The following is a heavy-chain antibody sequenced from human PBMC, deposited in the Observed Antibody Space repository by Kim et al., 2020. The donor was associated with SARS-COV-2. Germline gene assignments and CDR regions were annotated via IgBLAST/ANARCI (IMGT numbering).Heavy chain of an antibody. J-gene: IGHJ4*02. CDR2: ISGSGGSA. Sequence: GGSLRLSCAASGFTFSNYAMSWARQAPGKGLEWISSISGSGGSAWYADSVKGRFSISRDNSKTTFYLQMNSLRAEDTAVYYCGKNAAEAGTIYFDHWGQGTLVTVSA. CDR3: GKNAAEAGTIYFDH. CDR1: GFTFSNYA. D-gene: IGHD6-13*01. V-gene: IGHV3-23*01.